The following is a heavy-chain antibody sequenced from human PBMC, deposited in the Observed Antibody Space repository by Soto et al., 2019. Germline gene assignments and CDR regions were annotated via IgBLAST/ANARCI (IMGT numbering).Heavy chain of an antibody. D-gene: IGHD3-9*01. CDR3: ARPDILTGLDY. J-gene: IGHJ4*02. CDR1: GFTVSSNY. Sequence: PGGSLRLSCAASGFTVSSNYMSWVRQAPGKGLEWVSVIYSGGSTYYADSVKGRFTISRDNSKNTLYLQMNSLRAEDTAVYYCARPDILTGLDYWGQGTLVTVSS. CDR2: IYSGGST. V-gene: IGHV3-66*01.